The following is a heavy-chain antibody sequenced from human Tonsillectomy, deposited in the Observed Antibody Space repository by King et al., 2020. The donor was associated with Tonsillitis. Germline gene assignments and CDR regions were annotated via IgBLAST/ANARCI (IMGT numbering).Heavy chain of an antibody. D-gene: IGHD3-9*01. J-gene: IGHJ4*02. CDR1: GASIRSYY. Sequence: VQLQESGPGLVKPSETLSLTCTVSGASIRSYYWTWIRQPPGKGLEWIGYIYYTGDTYYSPSLKSRVTISVDTSKNQFSLRLSSVTAADTAVYFCARDDDWSFDYWGPGSLVTVSS. CDR2: IYYTGDT. V-gene: IGHV4-59*01. CDR3: ARDDDWSFDY.